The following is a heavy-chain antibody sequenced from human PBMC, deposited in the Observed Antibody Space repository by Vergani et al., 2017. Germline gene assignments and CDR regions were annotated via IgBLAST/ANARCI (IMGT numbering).Heavy chain of an antibody. CDR1: GGTFSSYT. J-gene: IGHJ3*02. V-gene: IGHV1-69*02. CDR2: IIPILGIA. Sequence: QVQLVQSGAEVKKPGSSVKVSCKASGGTFSSYTISWVRQAPGQGLEWMGRIIPILGIANYAQKFQGRVTITADKSTSTAYMELSSLRSEDTAVSYCARGERYCSSTSCYDAFDIWGQGTMVTVSS. D-gene: IGHD2-2*01. CDR3: ARGERYCSSTSCYDAFDI.